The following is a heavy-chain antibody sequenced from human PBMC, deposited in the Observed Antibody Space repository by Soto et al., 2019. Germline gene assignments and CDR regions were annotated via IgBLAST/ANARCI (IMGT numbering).Heavy chain of an antibody. Sequence: EVQLVESGGGLVQAGESLRLSCEASGFTFSNYWMHWVRQVPGKGLVWVSRIKGDVSSMNYADSVKGRFTISRDKAKNTVFLQMDSLGAEDTAVYYCARGIPGHYGFDVWGQGTMVTVSS. CDR1: GFTFSNYW. J-gene: IGHJ3*01. D-gene: IGHD3-10*01. CDR3: ARGIPGHYGFDV. CDR2: IKGDVSSM. V-gene: IGHV3-74*01.